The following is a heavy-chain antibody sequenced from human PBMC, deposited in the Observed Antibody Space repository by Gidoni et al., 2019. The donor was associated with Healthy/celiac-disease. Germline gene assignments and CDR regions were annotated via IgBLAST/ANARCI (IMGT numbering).Heavy chain of an antibody. CDR1: GYTLTELS. CDR3: ATDLFSSTWFPGLSG. Sequence: QVQLVQSGAAVKKPGASVKVSCKGSGYTLTELSMHWVRQAPGRGLWWMGGFAPEDGETLSPQMFQGRVTMTEDTSTATAFMVLSSLRSEDTALYYWATDLFSSTWFPGLSGWGQGTLVTVSS. CDR2: FAPEDGET. V-gene: IGHV1-24*01. D-gene: IGHD6-13*01. J-gene: IGHJ4*02.